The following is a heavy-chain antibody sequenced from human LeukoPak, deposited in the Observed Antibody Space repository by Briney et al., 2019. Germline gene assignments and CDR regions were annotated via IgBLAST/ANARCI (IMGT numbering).Heavy chain of an antibody. CDR3: ARQTLGDGYVSG. D-gene: IGHD5-24*01. V-gene: IGHV4-39*01. CDR1: GGSISSDNYY. CDR2: INHSGST. J-gene: IGHJ4*02. Sequence: SQTLSLTCTVSGGSISSDNYYWSWIRQPPGKGLEWIGEINHSGSTNYNPSLKSRVTISVDTSKNQFSLKLSSVTAADTAVYYCARQTLGDGYVSGWGQGTLVTVSS.